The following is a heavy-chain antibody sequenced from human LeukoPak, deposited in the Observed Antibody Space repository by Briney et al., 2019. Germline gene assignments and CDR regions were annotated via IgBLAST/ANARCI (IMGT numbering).Heavy chain of an antibody. J-gene: IGHJ4*02. CDR1: GFTFSSYS. D-gene: IGHD2-2*01. Sequence: GGSLRLSCAASGFTFSSYSMIWVRQAPGKGLEWVSYISSSSSTIYYADSVKGRFTISRDKAKNSLYLQMNSLRAEDTAVYYCARAVGYRSSSICYRFDYWGQGTLVTVSS. V-gene: IGHV3-48*01. CDR3: ARAVGYRSSSICYRFDY. CDR2: ISSSSSTI.